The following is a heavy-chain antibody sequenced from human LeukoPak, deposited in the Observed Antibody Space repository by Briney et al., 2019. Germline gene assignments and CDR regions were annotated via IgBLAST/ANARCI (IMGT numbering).Heavy chain of an antibody. CDR3: ARDPYYYDSSGYYRPGAFDN. V-gene: IGHV1-69*06. J-gene: IGHJ3*02. CDR1: GGTFSSYA. CDR2: IIPIFGTA. D-gene: IGHD3-22*01. Sequence: ASVKVSCKASGGTFSSYAISWVRQAPGQGLEWMGGIIPIFGTANYAQKFQGRVTITADKSTSTAYMELSSLRSEDTAVYYCARDPYYYDSSGYYRPGAFDNWGQGTMVTVSS.